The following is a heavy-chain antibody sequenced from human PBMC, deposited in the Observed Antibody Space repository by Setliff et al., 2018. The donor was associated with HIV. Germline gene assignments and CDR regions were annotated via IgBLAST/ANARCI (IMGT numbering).Heavy chain of an antibody. V-gene: IGHV4-30-4*08. CDR2: MYDSGST. CDR1: DGSISSGDYY. D-gene: IGHD4-17*01. J-gene: IGHJ5*02. Sequence: ASETLSLTCTVSDGSISSGDYYWSWIRQPPGKGLEWIGYMYDSGSTYYNPSLRSRARISVDTSKNQFSLKLSSVTAADTAVYYCARAPGPYADYNWFDPWGQGTLVTVSS. CDR3: ARAPGPYADYNWFDP.